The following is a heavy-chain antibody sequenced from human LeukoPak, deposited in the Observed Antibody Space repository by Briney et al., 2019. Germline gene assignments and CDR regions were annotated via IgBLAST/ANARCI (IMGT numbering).Heavy chain of an antibody. D-gene: IGHD3-16*01. J-gene: IGHJ4*02. CDR3: ARRGGPYFDH. CDR2: INPISGGT. Sequence: ASVKVSCKTSGYTFTDCNIHLLRLPPGEGHEWMGWINPISGGTHFAQKLQGRATMTSSTSICTASLELSGMSSDDTAMYYCARRGGPYFDHLRQPSLVTVSS. V-gene: IGHV1-2*02. CDR1: GYTFTDCN.